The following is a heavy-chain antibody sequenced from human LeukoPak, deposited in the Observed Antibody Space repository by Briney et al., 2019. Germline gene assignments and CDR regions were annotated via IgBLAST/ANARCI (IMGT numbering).Heavy chain of an antibody. V-gene: IGHV1-18*01. D-gene: IGHD1-26*01. J-gene: IGHJ3*02. CDR2: DT. CDR3: ARDWLRFGPIVGDPWAFDI. Sequence: DTNYAQKLQGRVTMTTDTSTSTAYMELSSLRSEDTAVYYCARDWLRFGPIVGDPWAFDIWGQGTMVTVSS.